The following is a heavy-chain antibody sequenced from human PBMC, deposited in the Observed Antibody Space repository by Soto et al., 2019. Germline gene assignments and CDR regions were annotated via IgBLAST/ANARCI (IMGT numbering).Heavy chain of an antibody. J-gene: IGHJ4*02. Sequence: QVQLVQSGAEMKKPGASVKLSCKASRITYNTYAIHWVRQAPGQGLEWMGWINAGNGDTRYSQNFQGRVTLTRDTSASTVYMDLDSLKFEDTGVNYCARAISGYVTWGQGTLVTVSS. CDR3: ARAISGYVT. D-gene: IGHD5-12*01. CDR1: RITYNTYA. V-gene: IGHV1-3*01. CDR2: INAGNGDT.